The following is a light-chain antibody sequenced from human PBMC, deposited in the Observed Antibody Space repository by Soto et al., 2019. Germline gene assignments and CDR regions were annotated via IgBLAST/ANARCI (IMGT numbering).Light chain of an antibody. CDR2: GTS. J-gene: IGKJ4*01. Sequence: EIVLTQSPGTLSLSPGERATLSCRASQSVDTKYLAWYQQKPGQAPRLLIYGTSRRAPASPDRISGSGSGTDFTLTISRLEPEDFAVYYCQQYGASPLTFGGGTKVEIK. CDR1: QSVDTKY. V-gene: IGKV3-20*01. CDR3: QQYGASPLT.